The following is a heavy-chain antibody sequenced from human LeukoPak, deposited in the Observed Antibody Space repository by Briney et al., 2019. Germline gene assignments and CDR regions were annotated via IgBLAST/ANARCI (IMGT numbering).Heavy chain of an antibody. V-gene: IGHV3-74*01. D-gene: IGHD3-9*01. CDR1: GFTFSSYW. Sequence: GGSLRLSCAASGFTFSSYWMHWVRQAPGKGLVWVSRINGDGSSTTYADSVKGRFTISRDNAKNTLYLQMNSLRAEDTAVYYCARENLGYFDWYNADDAFDIWGQGTMVTVSS. CDR2: INGDGSST. CDR3: ARENLGYFDWYNADDAFDI. J-gene: IGHJ3*02.